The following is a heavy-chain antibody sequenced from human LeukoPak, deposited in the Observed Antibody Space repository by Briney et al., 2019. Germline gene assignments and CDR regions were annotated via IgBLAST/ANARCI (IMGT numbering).Heavy chain of an antibody. D-gene: IGHD3-22*01. CDR1: GFTFSSYA. V-gene: IGHV3-23*01. J-gene: IGHJ4*02. CDR2: ISGSGDNT. CDR3: AKGSYYDSSGSFYFDY. Sequence: GGSLRLSCAASGFTFSSYAMSWVRQAPGKGLEWASGISGSGDNTYYADSVKGRFTISRDNSKNTLYVQVNSLGTEDTAAYYCAKGSYYDSSGSFYFDYWGQGTLVTGSS.